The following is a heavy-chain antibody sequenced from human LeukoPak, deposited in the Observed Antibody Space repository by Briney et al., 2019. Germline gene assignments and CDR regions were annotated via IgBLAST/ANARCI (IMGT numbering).Heavy chain of an antibody. CDR3: ARDGYRLSGYFYYMDV. CDR2: MNPNSGNT. Sequence: ASVKVSCKASGYTFTSHGFSWVRQATGQGLEWMGWMNPNSGNTGYAQKFQGRVTMTRNTSISTAYMELSSLRSEDTAVYYCARDGYRLSGYFYYMDVWGKGTTVTVSS. V-gene: IGHV1-8*01. D-gene: IGHD2-2*03. CDR1: GYTFTSHG. J-gene: IGHJ6*03.